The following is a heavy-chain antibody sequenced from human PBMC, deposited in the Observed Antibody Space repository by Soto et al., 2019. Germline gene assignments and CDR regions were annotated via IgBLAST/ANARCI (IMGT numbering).Heavy chain of an antibody. Sequence: SQTLSLTCAISGDSVSSNSAAWNWIRQSPSRSLEWLGRTYYRSKWYNEYAISEKSRDTINPDTSKNQLSLQLNSVPSEDPAEYYCVRESLTPYINRAFDSWGQVSVVVVTS. CDR1: GDSVSSNSAA. D-gene: IGHD3-16*01. J-gene: IGHJ3*02. V-gene: IGHV6-1*01. CDR2: TYYRSKWYN. CDR3: VRESLTPYINRAFDS.